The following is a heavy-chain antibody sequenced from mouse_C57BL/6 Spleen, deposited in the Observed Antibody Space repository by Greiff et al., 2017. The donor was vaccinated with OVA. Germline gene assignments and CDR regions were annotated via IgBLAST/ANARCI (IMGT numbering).Heavy chain of an antibody. D-gene: IGHD3-2*02. J-gene: IGHJ4*01. CDR3: ARQLRLAMDY. CDR1: GYAFRRSW. Sequence: LMASGPELVKPGASVTISCKASGYAFRRSWMNWVKQRPGKGLEWIGRSYPGDGDTNYNGKFKGKATLTADKSSSTAYMQLSSLTSEDSAVYFCARQLRLAMDYWGQGTSVTVSS. V-gene: IGHV1-82*01. CDR2: SYPGDGDT.